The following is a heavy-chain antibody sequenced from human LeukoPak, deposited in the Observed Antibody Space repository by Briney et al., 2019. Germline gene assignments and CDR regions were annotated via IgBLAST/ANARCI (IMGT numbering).Heavy chain of an antibody. D-gene: IGHD6-19*01. CDR3: ARAYSSGWYRENYFDY. CDR2: IYYSGST. J-gene: IGHJ4*02. CDR1: GGSISSSSYY. V-gene: IGHV4-39*01. Sequence: SETLSLTCTVSGGSISSSSYYWGWIRQPPGKGLEWIGSIYYSGSTYYNPSLKSRVTISVDTSKNQFSLKLSSVTAADTAVYYCARAYSSGWYRENYFDYWGQGTLVTVSS.